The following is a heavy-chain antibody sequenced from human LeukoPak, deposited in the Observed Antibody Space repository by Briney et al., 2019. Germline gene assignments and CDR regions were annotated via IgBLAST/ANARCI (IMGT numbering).Heavy chain of an antibody. CDR3: ARVMATVTLWAAFDI. CDR1: GFTFSSYG. Sequence: GGSLRLSCAASGFTFSSYGMHWVRQAPGKGLEWVAVIWYDGSNKYYADSVKGRSTISRDNSKNTLYLQMNSLRAEDTAVYYCARVMATVTLWAAFDIWGQGTMVTVSS. CDR2: IWYDGSNK. J-gene: IGHJ3*02. D-gene: IGHD4-17*01. V-gene: IGHV3-33*01.